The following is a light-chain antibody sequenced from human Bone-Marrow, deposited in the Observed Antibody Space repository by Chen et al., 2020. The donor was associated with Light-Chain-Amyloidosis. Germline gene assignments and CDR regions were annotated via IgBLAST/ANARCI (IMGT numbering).Light chain of an antibody. CDR2: RDT. CDR1: DLPTKY. V-gene: IGLV3-25*02. Sequence: SYELTQPPSVSVSPGQTARITCSGDDLPTKYAYWYQQKPGPAPVLVIHRDTERPSGISDRFSASSSGTTATLTISVVQAEEEADYHCQSADSSGTYEVIFGGGTKLPVL. CDR3: QSADSSGTYEVI. J-gene: IGLJ2*01.